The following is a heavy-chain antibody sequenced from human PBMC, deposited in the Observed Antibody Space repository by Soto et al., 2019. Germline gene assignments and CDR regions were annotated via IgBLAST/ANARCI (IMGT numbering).Heavy chain of an antibody. CDR3: AKDYSPTILSGYVFHY. V-gene: IGHV3-9*01. D-gene: IGHD5-12*01. CDR2: ISWNSGSI. CDR1: GFTFDDYA. Sequence: EVQLVESGGGLVQPGRSLRLSCAASGFTFDDYAMHWVRQAPGKGLEWVSGISWNSGSIGYADSVKGRFTISRDNAKNSLYLQMNSLRAEDTALYYCAKDYSPTILSGYVFHYRGQGTLFTVSS. J-gene: IGHJ4*02.